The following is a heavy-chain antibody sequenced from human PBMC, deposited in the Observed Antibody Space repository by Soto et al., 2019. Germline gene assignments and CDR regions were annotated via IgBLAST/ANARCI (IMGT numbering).Heavy chain of an antibody. CDR3: AKDGIRGIHIDK. V-gene: IGHV3-23*01. J-gene: IGHJ4*02. Sequence: GGSLRLSCAASGFTLTTYPMSWVRQAPGKGLHWVASVSVDGETYYADSVKARYTLSRDNTNYKFFLQMNNVTAEDTAVYFCAKDGIRGIHIDKWGQGTLVTVSS. CDR1: GFTLTTYP. CDR2: VSVDGET.